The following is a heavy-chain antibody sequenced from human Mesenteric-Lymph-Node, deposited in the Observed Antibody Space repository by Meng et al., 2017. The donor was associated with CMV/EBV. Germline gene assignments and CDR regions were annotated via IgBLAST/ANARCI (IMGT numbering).Heavy chain of an antibody. D-gene: IGHD3-22*01. CDR3: ARDDQYYYDSCGYYGY. CDR2: INPNSGGT. V-gene: IGHV1-2*02. CDR1: GYTFTGYY. Sequence: ASVKVSCKASGYTFTGYYMHWVRQAPGQGLEWMGWINPNSGGTNYAQKFQGRVTMTRDTSISTAYMELSRLRSDDTPVYYCARDDQYYYDSCGYYGYWGQGTLVTVSS. J-gene: IGHJ4*02.